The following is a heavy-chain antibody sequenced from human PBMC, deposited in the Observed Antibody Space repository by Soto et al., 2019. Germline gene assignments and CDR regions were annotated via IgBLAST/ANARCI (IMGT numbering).Heavy chain of an antibody. CDR3: AATLTFRPLFDY. CDR2: ISSDGRST. CDR1: GLNFRNYY. V-gene: IGHV3-30*09. J-gene: IGHJ4*02. D-gene: IGHD1-1*01. Sequence: QGLLVDSGGGVVQAGKSLRLSCEVSGLNFRNYYIHWVRQAPGKGLQWVAVISSDGRSTFYADSVKGRFGMSRDNSRNTAFLEMNTLRHDVAAIYHCAATLTFRPLFDYWGQGTPVAVSS.